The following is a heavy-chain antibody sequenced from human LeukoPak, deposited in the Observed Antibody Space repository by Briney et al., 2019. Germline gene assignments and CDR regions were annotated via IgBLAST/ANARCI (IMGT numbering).Heavy chain of an antibody. Sequence: PGGSLRLSCAASGFTFSSYDMHWVRQATGKGLEWVSAIGTAGDTYYPGSVKGRFTISRENAKNSLYLQMNSLRAGDTAVYYCARASLVGFGSEGMDVWGQGTTVTVSS. CDR2: IGTAGDT. CDR3: ARASLVGFGSEGMDV. V-gene: IGHV3-13*01. CDR1: GFTFSSYD. D-gene: IGHD3-10*01. J-gene: IGHJ6*02.